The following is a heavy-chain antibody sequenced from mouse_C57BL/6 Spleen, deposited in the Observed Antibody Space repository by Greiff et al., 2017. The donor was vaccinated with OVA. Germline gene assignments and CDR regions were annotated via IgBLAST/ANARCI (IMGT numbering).Heavy chain of an antibody. J-gene: IGHJ4*01. Sequence: VQLQQPGAELVKPGASVKLSCKASGYTFTSYWMHWVKQRPGQGLEWIGMIHPNSGSTNYNEKFKSKATLTVDKSSSTAYMQLSSLTSEDSAVYYCARYLYGSSLDYAMDYWGQGTSVTVSS. CDR3: ARYLYGSSLDYAMDY. CDR1: GYTFTSYW. V-gene: IGHV1-64*01. CDR2: IHPNSGST. D-gene: IGHD1-1*01.